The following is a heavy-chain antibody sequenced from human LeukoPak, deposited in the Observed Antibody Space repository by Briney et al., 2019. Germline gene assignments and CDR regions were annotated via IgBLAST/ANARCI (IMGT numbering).Heavy chain of an antibody. Sequence: GGSLRLSCAASGFTFSSYAMSWVRQAPGKGLEWVSAISGSGGSTYYADSVKGRFTISRDNSKNTLYLQMNSLRAEDTAVYYCAKRNGDYARSGWFDPWGQGTLVTVPS. CDR1: GFTFSSYA. V-gene: IGHV3-23*01. CDR3: AKRNGDYARSGWFDP. D-gene: IGHD4-17*01. J-gene: IGHJ5*02. CDR2: ISGSGGST.